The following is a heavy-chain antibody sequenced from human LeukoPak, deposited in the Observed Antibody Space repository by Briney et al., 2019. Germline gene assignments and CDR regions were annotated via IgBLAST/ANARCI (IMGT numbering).Heavy chain of an antibody. CDR1: GLTFGNYG. J-gene: IGHJ4*02. CDR2: IGGSGYTT. Sequence: GGSLRLCCVASGLTFGNYGMNWVRQAPGRGLEWVLSIGGSGYTTYYADSVRGRFTISRDNSKNSMYLQMSSLRAEDTAIYYCAEVESSYCRIWGQGTLVTVSS. V-gene: IGHV3-23*01. CDR3: AEVESSYCRI. D-gene: IGHD3-10*01.